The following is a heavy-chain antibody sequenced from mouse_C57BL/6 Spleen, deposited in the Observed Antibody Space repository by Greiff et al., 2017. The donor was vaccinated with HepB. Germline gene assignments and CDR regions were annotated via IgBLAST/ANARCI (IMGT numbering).Heavy chain of an antibody. J-gene: IGHJ4*01. V-gene: IGHV1-39*01. Sequence: LVESGPELVKPGASVKISCKASGYSFTDYNMNWVKQSNGKSLEWIGVINPNYGTTSYNQKFKGKATLTVDQSSSTAYMQLNSLTSEDSAVYYCARQGYSNLYYAMDYWGQGTSVTVSS. D-gene: IGHD2-5*01. CDR3: ARQGYSNLYYAMDY. CDR1: GYSFTDYN. CDR2: INPNYGTT.